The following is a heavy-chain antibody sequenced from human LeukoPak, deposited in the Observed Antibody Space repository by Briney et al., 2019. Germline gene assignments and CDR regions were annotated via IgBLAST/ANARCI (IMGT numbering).Heavy chain of an antibody. V-gene: IGHV3-23*01. CDR1: GFTFSSYA. Sequence: AGGSLRLSCATSGFTFSSYAMSWVCQAPGKGLEWVSAISGSGASTYYADSVKGRFTISRDNSKNTLYLQMNSLRAEDTAVYYCAKAPADYCSSTSCYTVLYFDYRGQGTLVTVSS. D-gene: IGHD2-2*02. CDR2: ISGSGAST. CDR3: AKAPADYCSSTSCYTVLYFDY. J-gene: IGHJ4*02.